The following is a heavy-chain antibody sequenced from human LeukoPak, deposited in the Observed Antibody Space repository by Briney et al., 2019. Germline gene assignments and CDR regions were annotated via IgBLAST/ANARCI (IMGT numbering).Heavy chain of an antibody. Sequence: ETLSLACTVSGGSISSYYWSWIRQPPGKGLEWIGYIYYSGSTNYNPSLKSRVTISVDTSKNQFSLKLSSVTAADTAVYYCARAAYSSGWFGYWGQGTLVTVSS. D-gene: IGHD6-19*01. V-gene: IGHV4-59*01. J-gene: IGHJ5*01. CDR1: GGSISSYY. CDR3: ARAAYSSGWFGY. CDR2: IYYSGST.